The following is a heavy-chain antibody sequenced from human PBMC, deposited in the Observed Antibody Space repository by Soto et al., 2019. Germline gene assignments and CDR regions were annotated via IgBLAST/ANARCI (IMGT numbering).Heavy chain of an antibody. CDR1: GFTFSSYS. V-gene: IGHV3-21*01. CDR2: ISSSSSYI. CDR3: ARDTPPHYGDLRFDY. D-gene: IGHD4-17*01. J-gene: IGHJ4*02. Sequence: GGSLRLSCAASGFTFSSYSMNWVRQAPGKGLEWVSSISSSSSYIYYADSVKGRFTISRNNAKNSLYLQMNSLRAEDTAVYYCARDTPPHYGDLRFDYWGQGTLVTVSS.